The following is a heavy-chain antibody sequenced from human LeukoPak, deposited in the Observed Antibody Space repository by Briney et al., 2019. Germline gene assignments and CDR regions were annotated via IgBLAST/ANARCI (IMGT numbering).Heavy chain of an antibody. D-gene: IGHD3-22*01. J-gene: IGHJ4*02. Sequence: GGSLRLSCVASGFTFSGYGMHWVRQAPGKGLEWVAVIWYDGTNKYYADSVKGRFTISRDSPKNTLYLQMNSLRAEDTAVYYCARAAYDNSGYLTLWGQETLVTVSS. V-gene: IGHV3-33*01. CDR1: GFTFSGYG. CDR3: ARAAYDNSGYLTL. CDR2: IWYDGTNK.